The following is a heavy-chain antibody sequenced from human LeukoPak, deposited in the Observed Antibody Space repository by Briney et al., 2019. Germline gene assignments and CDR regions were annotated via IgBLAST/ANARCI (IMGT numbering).Heavy chain of an antibody. D-gene: IGHD6-13*01. V-gene: IGHV4-34*01. Sequence: SETLSLTCAVHGGSFSGYYWSWIRQPPGKGLEWIGEINHSGSTNYNPSLKSRVTISVDTSKNQFSLKLSSVTAADTAVYYCAREGQQQFDYWGQGTLVTVSS. CDR1: GGSFSGYY. CDR3: AREGQQQFDY. CDR2: INHSGST. J-gene: IGHJ4*02.